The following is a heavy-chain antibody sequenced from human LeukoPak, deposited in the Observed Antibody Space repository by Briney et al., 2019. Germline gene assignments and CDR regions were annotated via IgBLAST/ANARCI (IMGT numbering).Heavy chain of an antibody. D-gene: IGHD3-16*02. CDR3: ARGDYDYVWGSYRSRGYLDY. Sequence: GGSLRLSCAASGFTFSSYGMHWVRQAPGKGLEWVAVIWYDGSNKYYADSVKGRFTISRDNSKNTLYLQMNSLRAEDTAVYYCARGDYDYVWGSYRSRGYLDYWGQGTLVTVSS. CDR1: GFTFSSYG. J-gene: IGHJ4*02. V-gene: IGHV3-33*01. CDR2: IWYDGSNK.